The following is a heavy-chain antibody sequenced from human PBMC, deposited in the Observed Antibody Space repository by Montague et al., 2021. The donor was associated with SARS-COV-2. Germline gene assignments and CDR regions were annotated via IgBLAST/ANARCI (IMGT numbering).Heavy chain of an antibody. CDR2: IYHSGST. J-gene: IGHJ4*02. D-gene: IGHD3-3*01. CDR1: GYSISSGYY. CDR3: ARDVRYYDFWSGRAQTSPDY. V-gene: IGHV4-38-2*02. Sequence: SETLPLTCTVSGYSISSGYYWGWIRQPPGKGLERIGSIYHSGSTYYNPXXKSRVTISVDTSKNQFSLKLSSVTAADTAVYYCARDVRYYDFWSGRAQTSPDYWGQGTLVTVSS.